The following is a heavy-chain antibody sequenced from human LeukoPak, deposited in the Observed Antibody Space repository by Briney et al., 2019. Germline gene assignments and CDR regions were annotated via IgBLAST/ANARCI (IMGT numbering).Heavy chain of an antibody. CDR3: ARHALLWFGELLYDNWFDP. CDR2: INHSGST. Sequence: SETLSLTCAVYGGSFSGHYWSWIRQPPGKGLEWIGEINHSGSTNYNPSLKSRVTISVDTSKNQFSLKLSSVTAADTAVYYCARHALLWFGELLYDNWFDPWGQGTLVTVSS. CDR1: GGSFSGHY. D-gene: IGHD3-10*01. J-gene: IGHJ5*02. V-gene: IGHV4-34*01.